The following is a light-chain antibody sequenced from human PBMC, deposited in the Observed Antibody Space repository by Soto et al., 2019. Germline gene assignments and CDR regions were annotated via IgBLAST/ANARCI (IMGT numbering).Light chain of an antibody. CDR2: SNN. CDR1: SSNIGSNT. CDR3: AAWDDSLNGPL. Sequence: QSVLTQPPSASGTPGQRVTISCSGSSSNIGSNTVNWYQQLPGMAPTLLIYSNNQRPSGVPDRFSGSKSGTSASLAVNGLQSEDKADYYCAAWDDSLNGPLFGGGTKVTVL. V-gene: IGLV1-44*01. J-gene: IGLJ3*02.